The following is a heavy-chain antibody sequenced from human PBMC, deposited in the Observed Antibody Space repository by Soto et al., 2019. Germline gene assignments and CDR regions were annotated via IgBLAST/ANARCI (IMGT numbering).Heavy chain of an antibody. D-gene: IGHD5-18*01. Sequence: ETLSLTCAVYDGSFSGYYWIWIRQPLGKGLEWIGEIEHNGNTNYNPSFTSRATISLDTSKNQFSLKLSSVTAADTALYYCARGGGYSYHLYGMGVWGQGTAVTVSS. V-gene: IGHV4-34*01. J-gene: IGHJ6*02. CDR1: DGSFSGYY. CDR2: IEHNGNT. CDR3: ARGGGYSYHLYGMGV.